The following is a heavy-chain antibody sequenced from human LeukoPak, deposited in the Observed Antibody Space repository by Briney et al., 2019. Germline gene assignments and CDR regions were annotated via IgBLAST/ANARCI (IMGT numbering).Heavy chain of an antibody. CDR1: GGSISSYY. D-gene: IGHD4-17*01. Sequence: SETLSLTCTVSGGSISSYYWSWIRQPAGKGLEWIGRIYTSGSTNYNPSLKSRVTMSVDTSKNQFSLKLSSVTAADTAVYYCARDKGHGANRSAFDIWGQGTMVTVSS. J-gene: IGHJ3*02. CDR3: ARDKGHGANRSAFDI. V-gene: IGHV4-4*07. CDR2: IYTSGST.